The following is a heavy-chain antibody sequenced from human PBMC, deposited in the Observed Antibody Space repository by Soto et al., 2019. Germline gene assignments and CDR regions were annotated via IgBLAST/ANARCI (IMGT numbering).Heavy chain of an antibody. CDR1: GFTFSGSA. Sequence: GGSLRLSCAASGFTFSGSAMHWVRQASGKGLEWVGRIRSKANSYATAYAASVKGRFTISRDDSKNTAYLQMNSLKTEDTAVYYCTRPDYYDSSGYSWCFRLWGQGTLVTVSS. J-gene: IGHJ4*02. V-gene: IGHV3-73*01. CDR2: IRSKANSYAT. CDR3: TRPDYYDSSGYSWCFRL. D-gene: IGHD3-22*01.